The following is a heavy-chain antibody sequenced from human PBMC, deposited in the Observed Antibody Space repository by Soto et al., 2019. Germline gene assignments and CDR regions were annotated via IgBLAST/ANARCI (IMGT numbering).Heavy chain of an antibody. D-gene: IGHD7-27*01. J-gene: IGHJ4*02. CDR3: ARELDPQLGKGGYFDY. CDR2: IYYSGST. CDR1: GGSISSYY. Sequence: SETLSLTCTVSGGSISSYYWSWIRQPPGKGLEWIGYIYYSGSTNYNPSLKSRVTISVDTSKNQFSLKLSSVTAADTAVYYCARELDPQLGKGGYFDYWGQGTLVTVSS. V-gene: IGHV4-59*01.